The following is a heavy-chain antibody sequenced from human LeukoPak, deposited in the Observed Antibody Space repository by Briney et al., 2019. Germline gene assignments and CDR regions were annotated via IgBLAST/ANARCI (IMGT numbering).Heavy chain of an antibody. Sequence: TASETLSLTCIVFGGSISSYYWSWIRQPPGERLEWIGYIYYTGSTNYNPSLKSRVTISLDTSNNQFSLRLSSVTAADTAVYYCARYDYDWFLDYWGQGTLVTVSS. CDR3: ARYDYDWFLDY. D-gene: IGHD3-22*01. CDR1: GGSISSYY. CDR2: IYYTGST. J-gene: IGHJ4*02. V-gene: IGHV4-59*01.